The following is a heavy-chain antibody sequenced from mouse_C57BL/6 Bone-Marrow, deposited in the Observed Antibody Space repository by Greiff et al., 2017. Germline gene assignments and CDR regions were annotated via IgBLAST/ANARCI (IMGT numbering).Heavy chain of an antibody. V-gene: IGHV5-9-1*02. CDR3: TRDRDYDYDEGAWFAY. CDR2: ISSGGDYI. D-gene: IGHD2-4*01. Sequence: EVKLVESGEGLVKPGGSLKLSCAASGFTFSSYAMSWVRQTPEKRLEWVAYISSGGDYIYYADTVKGRFTISRDNARNTLYLQMSSLKSEDTAMYYCTRDRDYDYDEGAWFAYWGQGTLVTVSA. J-gene: IGHJ3*01. CDR1: GFTFSSYA.